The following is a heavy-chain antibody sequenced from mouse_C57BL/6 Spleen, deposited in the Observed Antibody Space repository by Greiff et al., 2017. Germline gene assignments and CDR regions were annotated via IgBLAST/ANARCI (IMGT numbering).Heavy chain of an antibody. D-gene: IGHD1-1*01. CDR1: GYTFTGYW. Sequence: VQLQQSGAELVKPGASVKLSCKASGYTFTGYWMQWVKQRPGQGLEWIGEIDPSDSYTNYNQKFKGKATLTVDTSSSTAYMQLSSLTSEDSAVYYCARGYYGSKAGFADWGQGTLVAVAA. J-gene: IGHJ3*01. CDR2: IDPSDSYT. V-gene: IGHV1-50*01. CDR3: ARGYYGSKAGFAD.